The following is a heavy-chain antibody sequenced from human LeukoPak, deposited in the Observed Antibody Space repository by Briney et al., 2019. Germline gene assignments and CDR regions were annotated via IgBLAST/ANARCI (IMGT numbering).Heavy chain of an antibody. V-gene: IGHV1-18*01. CDR1: GYTFTSYG. CDR3: ARLAYCGGDCYPGSLGAFDL. J-gene: IGHJ3*01. D-gene: IGHD2-21*02. Sequence: ASVKVSCKASGYTFTSYGISWVRQAPGQGLEWMGWISAYNGNTNYAQKLQGRVTMTTDTSTSTAYMELTRLRSDDTAVYYCARLAYCGGDCYPGSLGAFDLWGQGTVATVSS. CDR2: ISAYNGNT.